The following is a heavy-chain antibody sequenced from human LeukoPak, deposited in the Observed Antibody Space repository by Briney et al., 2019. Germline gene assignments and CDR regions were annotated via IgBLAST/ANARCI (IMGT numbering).Heavy chain of an antibody. J-gene: IGHJ6*04. CDR2: IYYSGST. CDR3: AREGPGTGVLRYFDWSAMDV. D-gene: IGHD3-9*01. V-gene: IGHV4-39*07. Sequence: PSETLSLTCTVSGGSISSSSYYWGWIRQPPGKGLEWIGSIYYSGSTYYNPSLKSRVTISVDTSRNQFSLKLSSVTAADTAVYYCAREGPGTGVLRYFDWSAMDVWGKGTTVTVSS. CDR1: GGSISSSSYY.